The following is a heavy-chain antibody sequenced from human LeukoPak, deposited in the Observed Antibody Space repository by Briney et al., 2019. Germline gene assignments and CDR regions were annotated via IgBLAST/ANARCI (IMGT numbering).Heavy chain of an antibody. J-gene: IGHJ4*02. CDR2: MKEDGSDI. D-gene: IGHD3-22*01. CDR3: ARDLGYYDSSGLY. CDR1: GFSFSSYT. V-gene: IGHV3-7*01. Sequence: GGSLRLSCVASGFSFSSYTMSWVRQAPGKGLEWVAKMKEDGSDIHYVDSVKGRFTICRDNAKNSLCLQMGSLRVEDTAVYYCARDLGYYDSSGLYWGQGTLVTVSS.